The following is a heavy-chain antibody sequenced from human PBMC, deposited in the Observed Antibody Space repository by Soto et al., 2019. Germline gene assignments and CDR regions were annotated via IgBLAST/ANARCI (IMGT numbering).Heavy chain of an antibody. Sequence: GGSLRLSCAASGFTFSNYPTHWVRQAPGKGLEWVSVISYDGTSKYYAESVKGRFTISRDNSRNTMSLQMNSLKTEDTAVYYCARDQVKGTVSVIWGQGTLVTVSS. D-gene: IGHD1-1*01. CDR2: ISYDGTSK. CDR1: GFTFSNYP. J-gene: IGHJ4*02. CDR3: ARDQVKGTVSVI. V-gene: IGHV3-30-3*01.